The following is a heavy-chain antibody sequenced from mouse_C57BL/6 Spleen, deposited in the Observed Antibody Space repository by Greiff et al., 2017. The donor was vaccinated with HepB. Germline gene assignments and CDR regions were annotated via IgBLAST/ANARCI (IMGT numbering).Heavy chain of an antibody. CDR3: ARVYYYGSRGYFDV. J-gene: IGHJ1*03. Sequence: QVHVKQPGAELVMPGASVKLSCKASGYTFTSYWMHWVKQRPGQGLEWIGEIDPSDSYTNYNQKFKGKSTLTVDKSSSTAYMQLSSLTSEDSAVYYCARVYYYGSRGYFDVWGTGTTVTVSS. D-gene: IGHD1-1*01. CDR1: GYTFTSYW. CDR2: IDPSDSYT. V-gene: IGHV1-69*01.